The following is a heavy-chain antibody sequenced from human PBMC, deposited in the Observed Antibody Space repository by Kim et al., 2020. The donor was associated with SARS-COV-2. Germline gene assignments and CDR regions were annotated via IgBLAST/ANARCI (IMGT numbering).Heavy chain of an antibody. CDR2: MFFTGNT. CDR3: ARLVGWHTSHFDL. J-gene: IGHJ4*02. Sequence: SETLSLICTVSGDSVRGGRFLWSWIRQSPGKGLEWIGSMFFTGNTNYNPSLKSRVTISIDTSRNQFSLDLDSVTAADTAIYYCARLVGWHTSHFDLCGQG. CDR1: GDSVRGGRFL. D-gene: IGHD6-19*01. V-gene: IGHV4-61*01.